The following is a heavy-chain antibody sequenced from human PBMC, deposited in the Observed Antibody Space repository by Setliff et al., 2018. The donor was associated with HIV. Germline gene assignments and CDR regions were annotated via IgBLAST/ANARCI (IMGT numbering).Heavy chain of an antibody. J-gene: IGHJ4*02. Sequence: ASVKVSCKASGGTFKSYAISWVRQAPGQGLEWMGWIIPMFGTANYAQKFQGRVTITADKSTSTAYMELSSLRSEDTAVYYCARDLVKAAAAEDDYWGQGTLVTVSS. D-gene: IGHD6-13*01. V-gene: IGHV1-69*06. CDR1: GGTFKSYA. CDR3: ARDLVKAAAAEDDY. CDR2: IIPMFGTA.